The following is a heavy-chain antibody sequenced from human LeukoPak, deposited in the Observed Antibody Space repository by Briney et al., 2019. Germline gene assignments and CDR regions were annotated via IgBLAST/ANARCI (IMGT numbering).Heavy chain of an antibody. J-gene: IGHJ4*02. D-gene: IGHD6-19*01. CDR1: GFTFSSYA. CDR2: ISGSGGTT. Sequence: GGSLRLSGAASGFTFSSYAMSWVGQAPGKGLEWVSGISGSGGTTYYADSVKGPFTISRDNSKNTLYLQMNSLRAEDTAVYYCAKSPIPGIAVTGRYFDYWGQGTLVTVSS. CDR3: AKSPIPGIAVTGRYFDY. V-gene: IGHV3-23*01.